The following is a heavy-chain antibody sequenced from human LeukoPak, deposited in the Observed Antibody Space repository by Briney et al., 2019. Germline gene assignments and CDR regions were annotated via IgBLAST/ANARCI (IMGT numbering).Heavy chain of an antibody. Sequence: SETLSLTCTVSGGSISSYYWSCIRHPPGKGLGYIGYIYYSGYTNYNPSLKSRVTISVDTSKNQFSLKLSSVTAADTAVYYCARETSQKGAHYMDVWGKGTTVTISS. CDR2: IYYSGYT. CDR1: GGSISSYY. CDR3: ARETSQKGAHYMDV. J-gene: IGHJ6*03. V-gene: IGHV4-59*01. D-gene: IGHD3-16*01.